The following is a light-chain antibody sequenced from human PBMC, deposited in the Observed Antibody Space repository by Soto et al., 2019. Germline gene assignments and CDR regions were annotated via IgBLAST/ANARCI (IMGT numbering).Light chain of an antibody. CDR2: DAS. CDR3: QQFNSYPHD. V-gene: IGKV1-13*02. J-gene: IGKJ5*01. Sequence: AIQLTQSPSSLSASVGDRVTITCRASQGISSALAWYQQKPGKAPKLLIYDASSLESGVPSRFSGSGSGTDFALTISSLQPEDFATYYCQQFNSYPHDFGQGTRLEIK. CDR1: QGISSA.